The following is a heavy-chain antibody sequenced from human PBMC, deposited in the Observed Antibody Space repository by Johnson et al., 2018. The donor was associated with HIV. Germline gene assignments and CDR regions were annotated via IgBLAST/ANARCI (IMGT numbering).Heavy chain of an antibody. CDR2: ISYDGSNK. CDR3: AKGDSSSWLSAFDI. J-gene: IGHJ3*02. CDR1: GFMFSNYG. D-gene: IGHD6-13*01. V-gene: IGHV3-30*18. Sequence: QLVESGGGVVQPGRSLRLSCAASGFMFSNYGMHWVRQAPGKGLEWVAVISYDGSNKNYADSVKGRFTISRDNSKNTLYLQMNSLRGEDTAVYYCAKGDSSSWLSAFDIWGQGTMVTVSS.